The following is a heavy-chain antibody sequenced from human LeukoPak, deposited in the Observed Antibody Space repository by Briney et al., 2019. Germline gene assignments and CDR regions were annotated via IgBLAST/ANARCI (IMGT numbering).Heavy chain of an antibody. CDR1: GYSFTNFW. V-gene: IGHV5-51*01. CDR3: ARAGTSNYRFFDS. CDR2: IYPSDSDI. Sequence: GESLKISCEGSGYSFTNFWIGWVRQLPGKGLEWMGIIYPSDSDIRYSPSFQGQVTISADKSINTAYLQWSSLKASDTAIYYCARAGTSNYRFFDSWGQGTLVTVSS. D-gene: IGHD4-11*01. J-gene: IGHJ4*02.